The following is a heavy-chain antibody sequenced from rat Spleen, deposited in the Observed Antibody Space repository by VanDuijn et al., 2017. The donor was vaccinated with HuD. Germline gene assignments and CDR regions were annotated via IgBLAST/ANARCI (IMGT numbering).Heavy chain of an antibody. D-gene: IGHD1-12*03. Sequence: EVQLVESGGGLVEPGRSLKLSCAASGFAFRNYGMAWVRQTLTKGLEWVAFISIGGGNTYYRDSVMGRFTISRDNAKNTLYLQMDSLRSEDTATYYCVKDMSYYDGYYHPFDYWGQGVMVTVSS. CDR3: VKDMSYYDGYYHPFDY. CDR1: GFAFRNYG. CDR2: ISIGGGNT. V-gene: IGHV5S13*01. J-gene: IGHJ2*01.